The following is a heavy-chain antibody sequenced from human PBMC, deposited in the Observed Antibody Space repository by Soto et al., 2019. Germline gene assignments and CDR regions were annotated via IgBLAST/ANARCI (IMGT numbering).Heavy chain of an antibody. CDR3: ARVDHRGYFAILTDY. CDR2: IYDSVNT. V-gene: IGHV4-31*03. D-gene: IGHD3-9*01. J-gene: IGHJ4*02. Sequence: SETLSLTCTVSGDSLSSGGHYWSWIRQHPGKGLEWIGHIYDSVNTYYSPSLRSRVTISADMSKNQFSLNLRSVTAADTAVYYCARVDHRGYFAILTDYWGQGTLVT. CDR1: GDSLSSGGHY.